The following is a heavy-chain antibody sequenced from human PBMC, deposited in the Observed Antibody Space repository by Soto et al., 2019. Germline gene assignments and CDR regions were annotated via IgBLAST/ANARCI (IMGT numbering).Heavy chain of an antibody. V-gene: IGHV3-53*01. Sequence: ELQLVESGGGLIQPGGSLRLACAASEFNVTHGHMNWVRQAPGKGLEWVSVIFGDGNTKYGDSVRGRFTISRDTSKNTVYLQMNSLRVEDTAVYYCAGDWNGDKYFDYWDQGTLVTVSS. CDR1: EFNVTHGH. CDR2: IFGDGNT. CDR3: AGDWNGDKYFDY. J-gene: IGHJ4*02. D-gene: IGHD4-17*01.